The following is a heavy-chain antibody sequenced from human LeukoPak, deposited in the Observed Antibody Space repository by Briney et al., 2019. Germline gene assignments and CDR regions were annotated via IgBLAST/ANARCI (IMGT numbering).Heavy chain of an antibody. CDR2: IYPGDSDT. V-gene: IGHV5-51*01. CDR1: GYSFTSYW. Sequence: GASLQISCKGSGYSFTSYWIGWVRQLPGKGLEWMGIIYPGDSDTRYSPSFQGQVTISADKSTSTAYLQWSSLKASDTAMYYCARLGVVITNIDYWGQGTLVTVSS. CDR3: ARLGVVITNIDY. J-gene: IGHJ4*02. D-gene: IGHD3-22*01.